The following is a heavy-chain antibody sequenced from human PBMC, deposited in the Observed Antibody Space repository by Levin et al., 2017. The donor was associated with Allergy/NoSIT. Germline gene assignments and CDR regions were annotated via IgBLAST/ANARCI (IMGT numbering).Heavy chain of an antibody. V-gene: IGHV3-33*01. CDR2: IWYEGRTK. J-gene: IGHJ6*02. D-gene: IGHD3-10*01. CDR1: GFTFSSYG. CDR3: AGELTRSGSGRSSPARDYYYCYAMDV. Sequence: GESLKISCAASGFTFSSYGLHWVRQAPGKGLEWVASIWYEGRTKYYADSVKGRFIISRDNSKKTLDLQTNSLRAEDTAVYSCAGELTRSGSGRSSPARDYYYCYAMDVWGQGTTVTVSS.